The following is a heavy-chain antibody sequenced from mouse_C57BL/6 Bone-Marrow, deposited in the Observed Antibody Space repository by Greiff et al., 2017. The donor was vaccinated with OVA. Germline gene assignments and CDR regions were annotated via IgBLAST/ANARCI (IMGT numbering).Heavy chain of an antibody. CDR2: ISYDGSN. J-gene: IGHJ2*01. D-gene: IGHD2-2*01. CDR3: ARGGYGDY. Sequence: EVQLQQSGPGLVKPSQSLSLTCSVTGYSITSGYYWNWIRQFPGNKLEWMGYISYDGSNNYNPSLKNRISITRDTSKNQFFLKLNSVTTEDTATYYCARGGYGDYWGQGTTLTVSS. V-gene: IGHV3-6*01. CDR1: GYSITSGYY.